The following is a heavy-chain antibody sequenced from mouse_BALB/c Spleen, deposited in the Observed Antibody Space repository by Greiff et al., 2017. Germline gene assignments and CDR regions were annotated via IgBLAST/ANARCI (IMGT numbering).Heavy chain of an antibody. D-gene: IGHD1-2*01. Sequence: VHVKQSGAELVKPGASVKLSCTASGFNIKDTYMHWVKQRPEQGLEWIGRIDPANGNTKYDPKFQGKATITADTSSNTAYLQLSSLTSEDTAVYYCARKRLLAMDYWGQGTSVTVSS. J-gene: IGHJ4*01. CDR3: ARKRLLAMDY. V-gene: IGHV14-3*02. CDR1: GFNIKDTY. CDR2: IDPANGNT.